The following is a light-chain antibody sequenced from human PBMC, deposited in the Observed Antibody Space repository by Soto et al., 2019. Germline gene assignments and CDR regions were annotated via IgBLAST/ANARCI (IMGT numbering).Light chain of an antibody. J-gene: IGLJ1*01. V-gene: IGLV2-14*03. Sequence: QSALTQPASVSGSPGQSITISCTGTRLDVGGYNYVSWYQQQPGKAPKLIIYEVTNRPSGVSDRFSGSKSGNSASLTISGLQAEDEADYYCAAYTTTNTPYVFGSGTKV. CDR3: AAYTTTNTPYV. CDR1: RLDVGGYNY. CDR2: EVT.